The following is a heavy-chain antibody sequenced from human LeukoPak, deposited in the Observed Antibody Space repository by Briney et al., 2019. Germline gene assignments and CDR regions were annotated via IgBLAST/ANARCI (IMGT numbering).Heavy chain of an antibody. V-gene: IGHV4-4*02. CDR1: GGSISSDNW. Sequence: SETLSLTCAVSGGSISSDNWWSWVRKSPGTGLEWIGEVYHSGTTNYNPSLQSRVAISVDKSKNQFSLKLSSVTAADTAVYYCARGYCSGGSCYSSYYYSYMDVWGKGTTVTISS. CDR2: VYHSGTT. J-gene: IGHJ6*03. D-gene: IGHD2-15*01. CDR3: ARGYCSGGSCYSSYYYSYMDV.